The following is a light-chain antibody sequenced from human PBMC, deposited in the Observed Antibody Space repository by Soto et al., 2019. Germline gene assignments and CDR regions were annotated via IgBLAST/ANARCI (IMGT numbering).Light chain of an antibody. J-gene: IGLJ1*01. Sequence: QCVLTQPASVSGSPGQSITISCTGSSSDVCGYNYVSWYQQHPGKAPKLMIYEVSNRHSGVSNRFSGSKSGNTASLTLSGLQAEDEADYYCSSYTSSSTIVFGTGTKVTVL. CDR2: EVS. CDR1: SSDVCGYNY. CDR3: SSYTSSSTIV. V-gene: IGLV2-14*01.